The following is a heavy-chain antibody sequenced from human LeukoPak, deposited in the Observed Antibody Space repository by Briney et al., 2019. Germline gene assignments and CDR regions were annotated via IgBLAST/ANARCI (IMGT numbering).Heavy chain of an antibody. D-gene: IGHD4-17*01. CDR2: IYYSGST. Sequence: PSETLSLTCTVSGGSISSGGYYWSWIRQHPGKGLEWIGYIYYSGSTYYNPSLKSRVTISVDTSKNQFSLKLSSVTAADTAVYYCAKMTTVTAALDAFDIWGQGTMVTVS. V-gene: IGHV4-31*03. J-gene: IGHJ3*02. CDR1: GGSISSGGYY. CDR3: AKMTTVTAALDAFDI.